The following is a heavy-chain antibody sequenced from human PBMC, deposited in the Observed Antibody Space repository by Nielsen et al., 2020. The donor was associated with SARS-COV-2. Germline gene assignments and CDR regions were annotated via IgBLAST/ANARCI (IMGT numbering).Heavy chain of an antibody. CDR1: GGSISGSNYY. CDR3: ARLPAGTVSFDI. Sequence: SETLSLTCAVSGGSISGSNYYWGWIRQPPGKGLEWIGSMYYSGYSFYKPSLKSRVTMSVDTSKNEVSLRLSSVTAADTAVYYCARLPAGTVSFDIWGQGTMVTVS. CDR2: MYYSGYS. V-gene: IGHV4-39*01. D-gene: IGHD2-2*01. J-gene: IGHJ3*02.